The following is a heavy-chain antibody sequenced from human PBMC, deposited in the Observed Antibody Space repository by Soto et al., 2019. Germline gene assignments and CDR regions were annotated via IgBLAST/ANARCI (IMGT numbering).Heavy chain of an antibody. CDR3: AREYSSFDY. D-gene: IGHD6-6*01. CDR2: IHYTGST. CDR1: GSSMSGHY. Sequence: PSATLSLTCTVSGSSMSGHYCGWVRQPPGKGLEWIGYIHYTGSTSYNPSLKSRVTISIDTSKNQFSLKLSSVTAADTAVYYCAREYSSFDYWGQGTLVTVSS. J-gene: IGHJ4*02. V-gene: IGHV4-59*08.